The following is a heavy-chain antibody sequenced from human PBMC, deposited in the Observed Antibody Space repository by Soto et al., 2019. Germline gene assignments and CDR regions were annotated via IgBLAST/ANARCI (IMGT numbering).Heavy chain of an antibody. D-gene: IGHD1-26*01. J-gene: IGHJ3*01. CDR1: GFTFSYYW. Sequence: EVQLVESGGGLVQPGESLRLSCAASGFTFSYYWMHWVRQAPGKGLVWVSRIHSDGSDTTYADSVKGRFTISRDNARNTLDLQMNSLRAEDTAVYYCARGDRGAFDFWGQGTVVTVSS. CDR2: IHSDGSDT. V-gene: IGHV3-74*01. CDR3: ARGDRGAFDF.